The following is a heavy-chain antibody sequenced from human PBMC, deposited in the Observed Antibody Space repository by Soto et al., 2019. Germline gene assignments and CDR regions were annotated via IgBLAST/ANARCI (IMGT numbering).Heavy chain of an antibody. J-gene: IGHJ4*02. CDR3: ASPKRSTSGGNGPTY. CDR1: GFTFSTYA. V-gene: IGHV3-23*01. CDR2: ISGRGEKT. D-gene: IGHD1-1*01. Sequence: PGGSLRLSCAASGFTFSTYAMSWVRQAPGKGLEWVSIISGRGEKTYYAESVKGRFSISRDNSKDTLYLQLNSLRVEDTAIYYYASPKRSTSGGNGPTYWGQEILVTLSS.